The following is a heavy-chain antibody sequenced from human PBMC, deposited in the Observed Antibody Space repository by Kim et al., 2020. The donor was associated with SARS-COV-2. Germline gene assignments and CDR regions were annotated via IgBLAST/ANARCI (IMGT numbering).Heavy chain of an antibody. J-gene: IGHJ4*02. V-gene: IGHV4-31*03. CDR1: GGSISSGGYY. CDR2: IYYSGST. CDR3: ARDMFKGSSSLLDY. D-gene: IGHD6-13*01. Sequence: SETLSLTCTVSGGSISSGGYYWSWIRQHPGKGLEWIGYIYYSGSTYYNPSLKSRVTISVDTSKNQFSLKLSSVTAADTAVYYCARDMFKGSSSLLDYWGQGTLVTVSS.